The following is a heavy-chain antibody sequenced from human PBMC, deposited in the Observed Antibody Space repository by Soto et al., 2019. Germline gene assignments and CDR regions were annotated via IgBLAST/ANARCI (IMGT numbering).Heavy chain of an antibody. D-gene: IGHD5-12*01. V-gene: IGHV3-30*18. CDR1: GFTFRNSG. CDR2: LSYDGSKK. Sequence: QVQLVESGGGVVQPGGSLRLSCAASGFTFRNSGMHWVRQAPGKGLEWVAVLSYDGSKKYYADSVEGRFTISRNFSENMLYLHMNSLRAEDTALYYCAKDKDDYSSWDAPPDSWGQGTLVTVSA. CDR3: AKDKDDYSSWDAPPDS. J-gene: IGHJ4*02.